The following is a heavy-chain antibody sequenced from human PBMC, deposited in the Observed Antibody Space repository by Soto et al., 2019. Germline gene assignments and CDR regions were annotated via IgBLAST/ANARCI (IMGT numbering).Heavy chain of an antibody. Sequence: GGSLRLSSAASDFTFSTYAMSWVRQAPGRGLQWVATISDSGDIAYYVDSVKGRFTISRDNSRNTMYLQITNLRAEDTALYYCAKQWVPSITDRPPRFDDWGRGTKVTFSS. CDR2: ISDSGDIA. CDR3: AKQWVPSITDRPPRFDD. V-gene: IGHV3-23*01. J-gene: IGHJ5*02. D-gene: IGHD6-6*01. CDR1: DFTFSTYA.